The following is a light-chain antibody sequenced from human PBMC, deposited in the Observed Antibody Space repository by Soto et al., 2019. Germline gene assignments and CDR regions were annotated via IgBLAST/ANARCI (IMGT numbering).Light chain of an antibody. CDR2: EDN. CDR1: SGSIASNY. Sequence: NFMLTQPHSVSEAPGKTVTISCTRSSGSIASNYVQWYQQRPGSSPTTVIYEDNQRPSGVRDRFSGSIDSSSNSASLTISGVKTEDEADYYCQSYDSSNQGVFGKGTQLTLL. J-gene: IGLJ3*02. CDR3: QSYDSSNQGV. V-gene: IGLV6-57*01.